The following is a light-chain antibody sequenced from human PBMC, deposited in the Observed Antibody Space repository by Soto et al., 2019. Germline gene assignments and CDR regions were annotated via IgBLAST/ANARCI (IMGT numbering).Light chain of an antibody. Sequence: QSALTQPTSASGSPGQSVTISCTGTSSDVGGSNYVSWYQQHPGKAPKLMIYEVSKRPSGVPDRFSGSKSGNTASLTVSGLQAEDEADYYRSSYAGSTVVFGGGTQLTVL. CDR3: SSYAGSTVV. CDR2: EVS. CDR1: SSDVGGSNY. V-gene: IGLV2-8*01. J-gene: IGLJ2*01.